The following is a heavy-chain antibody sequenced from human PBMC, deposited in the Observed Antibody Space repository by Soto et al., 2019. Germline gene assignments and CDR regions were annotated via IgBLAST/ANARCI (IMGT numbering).Heavy chain of an antibody. Sequence: TSETLSLTCTVSGGSVSSGSYYWSWIRQPPGKGLEWIGYIYYSGSTNYNPSLKSRVTISVDTSKNQFSLKLSSVTAADTAVYYCARLYAPSGYDSRYFDYWGQGTLVTVSS. CDR3: ARLYAPSGYDSRYFDY. J-gene: IGHJ4*02. D-gene: IGHD5-12*01. CDR1: GGSVSSGSYY. V-gene: IGHV4-61*01. CDR2: IYYSGST.